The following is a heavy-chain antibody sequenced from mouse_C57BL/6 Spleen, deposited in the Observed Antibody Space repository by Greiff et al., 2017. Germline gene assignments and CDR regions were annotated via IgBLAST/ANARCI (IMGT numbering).Heavy chain of an antibody. J-gene: IGHJ4*01. CDR1: GYTFTGYW. V-gene: IGHV1-9*01. CDR2: ILPGSGST. CDR3: ARSYYYGRGAMDY. D-gene: IGHD1-1*01. Sequence: VQLQQSGAELMKPGASVKLSCKATGYTFTGYWIEWVKQRPGHGLEWIGEILPGSGSTNSNEKFKGKATFTADTSSNTAYMQLSSLTTEDSAIYYCARSYYYGRGAMDYWGQGTSVTVSS.